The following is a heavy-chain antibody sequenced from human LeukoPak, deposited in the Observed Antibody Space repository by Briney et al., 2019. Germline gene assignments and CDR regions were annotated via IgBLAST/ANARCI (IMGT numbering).Heavy chain of an antibody. V-gene: IGHV3-23*01. CDR3: AKDGHWTFDY. J-gene: IGHJ4*02. D-gene: IGHD1-1*01. CDR1: GFTFSSYD. Sequence: PGGSLRLSCAASGFTFSSYDMSWVRQAPGKGLEWVSDITGSGGGTYYADSVKGRFTISRDDSKNTLFLQMNSLRPEDTAVYYCAKDGHWTFDYWGQGTLVTVSS. CDR2: ITGSGGGT.